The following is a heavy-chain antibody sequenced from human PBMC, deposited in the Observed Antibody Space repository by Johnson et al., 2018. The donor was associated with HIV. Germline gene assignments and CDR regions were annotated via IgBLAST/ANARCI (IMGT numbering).Heavy chain of an antibody. Sequence: MQLVESGGGVVQPGRSLRLSCAASGFTFSSYAMHWVRQAPGKGLEWVAAISYDGSNKDYADSVKGRFTISRDTSKNTLYLQMNSLKTEDTGVYYCTTGTLFFQGSGYTTTYDAFDIWGQGTMVIVSS. V-gene: IGHV3-30*04. CDR2: ISYDGSNK. CDR1: GFTFSSYA. CDR3: TTGTLFFQGSGYTTTYDAFDI. J-gene: IGHJ3*02. D-gene: IGHD3-3*01.